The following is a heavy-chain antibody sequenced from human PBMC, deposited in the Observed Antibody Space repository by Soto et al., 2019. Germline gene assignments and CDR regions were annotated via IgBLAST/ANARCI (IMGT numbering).Heavy chain of an antibody. CDR1: GGTFSSYT. CDR2: IIPILGIA. CDR3: ARDNDITMVRGVTVLNWFDP. Sequence: GASVQVSCKASGGTFSSYTISWVRQAPGQGLEWMGRIIPILGIANYAQKFQGRVTITADKSTSTAYMELSSLRSEDTAVYYCARDNDITMVRGVTVLNWFDPWGQGTLVTVSS. V-gene: IGHV1-69*04. J-gene: IGHJ5*02. D-gene: IGHD3-10*01.